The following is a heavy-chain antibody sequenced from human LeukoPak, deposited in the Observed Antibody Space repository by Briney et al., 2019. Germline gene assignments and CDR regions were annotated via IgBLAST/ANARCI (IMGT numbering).Heavy chain of an antibody. CDR1: GFTFSSYA. V-gene: IGHV3-23*01. J-gene: IGHJ4*02. CDR2: ISGSGGST. Sequence: GGSLRLPCAASGFTFSSYAMSWVRQAPGKGLEWVSAISGSGGSTYYADSVKGRFTISRDNSKNTLYLQMNSLRAEDTAVYYCAKGNYDFWSGEAYYFDYWGQGTLVTVSS. CDR3: AKGNYDFWSGEAYYFDY. D-gene: IGHD3-3*01.